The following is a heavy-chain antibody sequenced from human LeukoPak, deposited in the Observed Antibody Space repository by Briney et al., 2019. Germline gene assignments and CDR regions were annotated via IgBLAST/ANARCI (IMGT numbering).Heavy chain of an antibody. D-gene: IGHD3-10*01. CDR3: ARDYYGSESYFVPYFDL. Sequence: GGSLRLSCASSEVRFRNYAMSWVRQAPGRGLEWVSDISGRGTVTNYADSVKGRFTIAGDNSKNTLHLQMNSLRVEETAIYYCARDYYGSESYFVPYFDLWGQGALVIVSS. CDR1: EVRFRNYA. CDR2: ISGRGTVT. J-gene: IGHJ4*02. V-gene: IGHV3-23*01.